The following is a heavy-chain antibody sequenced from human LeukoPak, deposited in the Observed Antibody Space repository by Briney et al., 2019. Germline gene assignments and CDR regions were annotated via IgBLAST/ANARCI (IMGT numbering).Heavy chain of an antibody. CDR2: IDPTGGST. D-gene: IGHD6-13*01. CDR3: ARDDHDLGSWKFDY. Sequence: GASVKVSCKASGYTFTTYYIHWVRQAPGQGLEWMGIIDPTGGSTNYAQKFQGRVTMTRDTSTSTVYMELSSLRSDDTAVYYCARDDHDLGSWKFDYRGQGTLVTVSS. CDR1: GYTFTTYY. J-gene: IGHJ4*02. V-gene: IGHV1-46*01.